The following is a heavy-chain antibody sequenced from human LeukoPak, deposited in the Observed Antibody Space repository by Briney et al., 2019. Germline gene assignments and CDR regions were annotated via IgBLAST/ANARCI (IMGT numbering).Heavy chain of an antibody. Sequence: PGGSLRLSCAASGFTFSSYSMNWVRQAPGKGLEWVSSISSSSSYIYYADSVKGRFTISRDNAKNSLYLQMNSLRAEDTAVYYCAGDFAAAGKTYYYYYYMDVWGKGTTVTVSS. V-gene: IGHV3-21*01. CDR1: GFTFSSYS. D-gene: IGHD6-13*01. J-gene: IGHJ6*03. CDR3: AGDFAAAGKTYYYYYYMDV. CDR2: ISSSSSYI.